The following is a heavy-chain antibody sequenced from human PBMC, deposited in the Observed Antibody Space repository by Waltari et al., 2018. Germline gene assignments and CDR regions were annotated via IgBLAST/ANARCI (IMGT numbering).Heavy chain of an antibody. V-gene: IGHV4-39*01. CDR3: ARNGPPMENLFFDY. Sequence: QVQLQESGPGLVKPSETLSLSCSVAGGSISNSIYYWGWIRQPPGKGLEWIGSIYYTGSDYYTPSLKSRVTVSVDTSKNQFSLRLNSVTAADTAVYYCARNGPPMENLFFDYRGQGILVTVSS. CDR2: IYYTGSD. D-gene: IGHD3-10*01. J-gene: IGHJ4*02. CDR1: GGSISNSIYY.